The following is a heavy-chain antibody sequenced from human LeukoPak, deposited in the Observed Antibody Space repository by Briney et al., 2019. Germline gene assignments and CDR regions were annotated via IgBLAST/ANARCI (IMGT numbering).Heavy chain of an antibody. V-gene: IGHV1-46*01. J-gene: IGHJ5*02. CDR1: GYTFTSYY. CDR3: ARDLRFLEWLLETNWFDP. Sequence: ASVKVSCKASGYTFTSYYMHWVRQAPGQGLEWMGIINPSGGSTSYAQKFQGRVTMTRDTSTSTVYMELNSLRAEDTAVYYCARDLRFLEWLLETNWFDPWGQGTLVTVSS. CDR2: INPSGGST. D-gene: IGHD3-3*01.